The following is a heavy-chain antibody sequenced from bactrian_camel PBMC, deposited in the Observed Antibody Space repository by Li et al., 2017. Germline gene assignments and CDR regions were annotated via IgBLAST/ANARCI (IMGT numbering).Heavy chain of an antibody. Sequence: HVQLVESGGGSVQPGGSLNLSCVSAKDPITRHHCIGWFRQSPGKEPVGIAALRTGDGRTFYTEHARGRFTISRDIAKNTVYLQMDNLTPEDTGLYVCAADQRGGNCPSPYHLYPCETAGHGTQVTV. V-gene: IGHV3S1*01. CDR1: KDPITRHHC. CDR2: LRTGDGRT. J-gene: IGHJ4*01. D-gene: IGHD2*01.